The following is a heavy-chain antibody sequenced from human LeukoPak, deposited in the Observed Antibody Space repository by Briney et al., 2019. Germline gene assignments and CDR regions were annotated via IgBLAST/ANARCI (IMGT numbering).Heavy chain of an antibody. D-gene: IGHD3-9*01. V-gene: IGHV1-2*02. CDR2: INPNSGGT. Sequence: ASVKVSCKASGYTFTGHYMHWVRQAPGQGLEWMGWINPNSGGTNYAQKFQGRVTMTRDTSISTAYMELSRLRSDDTAVYYCARVKTTTTGYYRPYGMDVWGQGTTVTVSS. CDR3: ARVKTTTTGYYRPYGMDV. CDR1: GYTFTGHY. J-gene: IGHJ6*02.